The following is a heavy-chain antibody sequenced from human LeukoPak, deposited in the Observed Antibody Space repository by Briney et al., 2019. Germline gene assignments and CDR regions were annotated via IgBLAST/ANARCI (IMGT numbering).Heavy chain of an antibody. D-gene: IGHD3-22*01. CDR2: IYASGGT. CDR3: ARGVGYYYDSSGYYYLAPGYFDY. CDR1: GGSISSGSYY. V-gene: IGHV4-61*02. Sequence: TLSLTCTVPGGSISSGSYYWSWIRQPPGTGLEWIGRIYASGGTNYNPSLKSRVTISVDTSKNQFSLKLSSVTAADTAVYYCARGVGYYYDSSGYYYLAPGYFDYWGQGTLVTVSS. J-gene: IGHJ4*02.